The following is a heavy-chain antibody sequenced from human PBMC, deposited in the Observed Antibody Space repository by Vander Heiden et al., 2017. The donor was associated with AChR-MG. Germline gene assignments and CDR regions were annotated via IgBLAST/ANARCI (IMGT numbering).Heavy chain of an antibody. CDR1: GFTFISYW. V-gene: IGHV3-7*01. CDR3: ARESTMVPYYYYGMDV. Sequence: EVQLVESGGGLVQPGGSLRLSCAASGFTFISYWMSWVRQAPGKGLEWVANIKQDGSEKYYVDSVKGRFTISRDNAKNSLYLQMNSLRAEDTAVYYCARESTMVPYYYYGMDVWGQGTTVTVSS. CDR2: IKQDGSEK. D-gene: IGHD3-10*01. J-gene: IGHJ6*02.